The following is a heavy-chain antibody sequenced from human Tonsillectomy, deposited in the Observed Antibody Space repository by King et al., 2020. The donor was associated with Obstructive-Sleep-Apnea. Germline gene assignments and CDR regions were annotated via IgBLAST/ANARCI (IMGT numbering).Heavy chain of an antibody. CDR2: ISGSGGST. CDR3: ANLYYGPRLYGMDV. CDR1: GLTFSGLTFSSYA. J-gene: IGHJ6*02. V-gene: IGHV3-23*04. Sequence: VQLVESGGGLVQPGGSLRLSCAGSGLTFSGLTFSSYAMNWVRQAPGKGLEWVSAISGSGGSTYYADSVKGRFTISRDNSKNTRYLQMNSLRAEDTAVYYCANLYYGPRLYGMDVWGQGTTVTVSS. D-gene: IGHD3-10*01.